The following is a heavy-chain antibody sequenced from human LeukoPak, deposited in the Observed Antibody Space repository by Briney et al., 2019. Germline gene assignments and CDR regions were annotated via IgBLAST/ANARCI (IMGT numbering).Heavy chain of an antibody. CDR1: GFTFSSYW. D-gene: IGHD6-13*01. J-gene: IGHJ6*03. CDR3: ARMGSSSWDYYYYYYYMDV. V-gene: IGHV3-7*01. Sequence: GGSLRLSCAASGFTFSSYWMSWVRQAPGKGLEWVANIKQDGSEKYYVDSVKGRFTISRDNAKNSLYLQMNSLRAEDTAVYYCARMGSSSWDYYYYYYYMDVWGKGTTVTISS. CDR2: IKQDGSEK.